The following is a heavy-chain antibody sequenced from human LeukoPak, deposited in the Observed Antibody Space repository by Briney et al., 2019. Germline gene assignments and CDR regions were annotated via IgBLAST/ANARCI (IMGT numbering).Heavy chain of an antibody. J-gene: IGHJ4*02. CDR1: GFTFSSYG. V-gene: IGHV3-30*02. D-gene: IGHD3-10*01. CDR3: AKDLGTMVRGVFDY. CDR2: IRYDGSNK. Sequence: GGSLRLSCAASGFTFSSYGMHWVRQAPGKGLEWVAFIRYDGSNKYYADSVKGRFTISRDNSKNTLYLQMNSLRAEDTAVYYCAKDLGTMVRGVFDYWGQGTLVTVSS.